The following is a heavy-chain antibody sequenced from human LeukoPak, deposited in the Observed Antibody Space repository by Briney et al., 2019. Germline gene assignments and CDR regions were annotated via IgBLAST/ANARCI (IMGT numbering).Heavy chain of an antibody. CDR1: GLTINTNY. Sequence: GGSLRLSCAASGLTINTNYMSWVRQAPGKGLEWVSVVYSGGDTYYADSVKGRFTISRDNSKNTLYLQMNSLRAEDTAVYYCAKDPITIAAAPDYWGQGTLVTVSS. CDR2: VYSGGDT. J-gene: IGHJ4*02. CDR3: AKDPITIAAAPDY. D-gene: IGHD6-13*01. V-gene: IGHV3-66*01.